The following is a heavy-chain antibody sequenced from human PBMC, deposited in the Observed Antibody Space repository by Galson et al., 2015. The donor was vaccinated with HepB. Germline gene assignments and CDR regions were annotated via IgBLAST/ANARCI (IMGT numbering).Heavy chain of an antibody. V-gene: IGHV3-43*01. D-gene: IGHD6-13*01. Sequence: SLRLSCAASGFTFDDYTMHWVRQAPGKGLEWVSLISWDGGSTYYADSVKGRFTISRDNSKNSLYLQMNSLRTEDTALYYCAKDMGGHSSSWYDYWGQGTLVTVSS. CDR3: AKDMGGHSSSWYDY. CDR2: ISWDGGST. J-gene: IGHJ4*02. CDR1: GFTFDDYT.